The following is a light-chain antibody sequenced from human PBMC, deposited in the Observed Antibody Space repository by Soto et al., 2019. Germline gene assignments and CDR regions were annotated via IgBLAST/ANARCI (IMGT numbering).Light chain of an antibody. CDR1: QSVSSF. CDR2: DAS. Sequence: EVVLTQSPDTLSLSPGERATLSCRASQSVSSFLAWYQQKPGQAPRLLLYDASNGATGIPARFSGSGSGTDFTLTISSLEREDFAVYYCQHRSSWPGAFGPGTKVDIK. V-gene: IGKV3-11*01. J-gene: IGKJ3*01. CDR3: QHRSSWPGA.